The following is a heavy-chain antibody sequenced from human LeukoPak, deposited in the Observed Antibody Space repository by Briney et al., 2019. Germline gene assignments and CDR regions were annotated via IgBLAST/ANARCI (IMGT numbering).Heavy chain of an antibody. CDR3: AILTNGYGYFDY. V-gene: IGHV4-34*01. J-gene: IGHJ4*02. Sequence: SETLSLTCAGYGGSFSGYYWSWIRQPPGKGLEWIGEISRSGSTNYNSSLESRVTISVDTSKNQFSLKLTSVTAADTAVYYCAILTNGYGYFDYWGQGTLVTVSS. CDR2: ISRSGST. CDR1: GGSFSGYY. D-gene: IGHD5-18*01.